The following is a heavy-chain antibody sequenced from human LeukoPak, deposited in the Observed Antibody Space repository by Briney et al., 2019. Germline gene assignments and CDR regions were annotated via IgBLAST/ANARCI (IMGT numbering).Heavy chain of an antibody. V-gene: IGHV1-8*02. CDR3: ARVWCSSTNCLNGWFDP. CDR1: RYTFTTYD. CDR2: MNPNSGNT. D-gene: IGHD2-2*01. Sequence: ASVKVSCKASRYTFTTYDINWVRQAAGQGLEWMGWMNPNSGNTGYAQKFQGRVTMTRNTSISTAYMELSSLRSEDTAVYYCARVWCSSTNCLNGWFDPWGQGTLVTVSS. J-gene: IGHJ5*02.